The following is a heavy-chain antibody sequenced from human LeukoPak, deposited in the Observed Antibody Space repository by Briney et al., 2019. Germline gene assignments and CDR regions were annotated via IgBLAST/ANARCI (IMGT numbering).Heavy chain of an antibody. D-gene: IGHD2-2*01. V-gene: IGHV3-48*01. CDR2: IGAAGSTI. CDR1: GFTFSSYS. CDR3: ARDSSTYAGPPDY. Sequence: GGSLRLSCAASGFTFSSYSMNWVHQAPGKGLEWVSYIGAAGSTIYYADSVKGRFTISRDNAKNSLFLQMNSLRAEDTAVYYCARDSSTYAGPPDYWGQGTLVTVSS. J-gene: IGHJ4*02.